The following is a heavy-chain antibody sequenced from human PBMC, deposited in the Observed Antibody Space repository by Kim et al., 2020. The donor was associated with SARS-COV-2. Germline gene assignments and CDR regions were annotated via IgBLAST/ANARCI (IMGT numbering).Heavy chain of an antibody. D-gene: IGHD3-10*01. Sequence: GGSLRLSCTASGFTFSSRAMSWVRQAPGKGLEWVSAIAGPGFRTYYAASVKGRFTISRDKSRNTVSLEMNSLTVDDTALYYCAVDRRFQSTWGQGTLVTVSS. CDR2: IAGPGFRT. CDR3: AVDRRFQST. J-gene: IGHJ5*02. CDR1: GFTFSSRA. V-gene: IGHV3-23*01.